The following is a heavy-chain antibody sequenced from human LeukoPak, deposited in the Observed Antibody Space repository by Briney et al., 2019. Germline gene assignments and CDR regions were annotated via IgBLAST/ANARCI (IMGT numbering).Heavy chain of an antibody. V-gene: IGHV3-21*04. D-gene: IGHD3-22*01. CDR3: ARAGSSGCYFDY. Sequence: GGSLRLSCAASGFTFSSYSMNWVRQAPGKGLEWVSSISSSSSYIYYADSVKGRFTISRDNAKNSLYLQMNSLRVEDTAVYYCARAGSSGCYFDYWGQGTLVTVSS. CDR1: GFTFSSYS. CDR2: ISSSSSYI. J-gene: IGHJ4*02.